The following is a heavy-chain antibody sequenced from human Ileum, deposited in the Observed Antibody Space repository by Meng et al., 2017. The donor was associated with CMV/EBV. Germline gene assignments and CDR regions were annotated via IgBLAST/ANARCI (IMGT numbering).Heavy chain of an antibody. J-gene: IGHJ4*02. V-gene: IGHV3-21*01. CDR2: ISELSNYI. D-gene: IGHD1-26*01. Sequence: GESLKISCAASGFTFSSYSMTWVRQAPGKGLEWVSSISELSNYIHYAYSVKGRFTISRDNAKNSLYLQMDSLRAEDTAVYYCARRLSGSYSNFDYWGQGTLVTVSS. CDR3: ARRLSGSYSNFDY. CDR1: GFTFSSYS.